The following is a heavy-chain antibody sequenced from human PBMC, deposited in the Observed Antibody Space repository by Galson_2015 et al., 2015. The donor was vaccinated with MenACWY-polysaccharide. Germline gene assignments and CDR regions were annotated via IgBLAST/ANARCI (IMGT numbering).Heavy chain of an antibody. V-gene: IGHV3-7*01. CDR3: ARDGGRTIGTTHRGY. CDR1: GFTFNDFW. Sequence: SLRISCAASGFTFNDFWLSWVRQAPGKGLEWVANINQYGSEKYYVDSVKGRFTISRDNAKNSLYLQMNSLRAEDTAVYYCARDGGRTIGTTHRGYWGQGTLVTVSS. J-gene: IGHJ4*02. D-gene: IGHD1-1*01. CDR2: INQYGSEK.